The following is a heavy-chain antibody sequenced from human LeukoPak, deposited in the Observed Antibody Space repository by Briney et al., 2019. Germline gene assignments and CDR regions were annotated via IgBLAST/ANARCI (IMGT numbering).Heavy chain of an antibody. V-gene: IGHV3-23*01. J-gene: IGHJ4*02. CDR3: AKGLGPVLFDY. Sequence: GGSLRLSCATSGFTSSDYAMSWVRQAPGKGLEWVSTISNSGGNTHYADSVMGRFTISRDNSKSTLYLQMNSLSVEDTAVYHCAKGLGPVLFDYWGQGTLVTVSS. CDR2: ISNSGGNT. D-gene: IGHD2-15*01. CDR1: GFTSSDYA.